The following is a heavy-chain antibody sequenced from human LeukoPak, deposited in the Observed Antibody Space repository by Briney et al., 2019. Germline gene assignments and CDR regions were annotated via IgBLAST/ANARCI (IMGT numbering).Heavy chain of an antibody. Sequence: SETLSLTCAVHGGSFSGYHWNWIRQSPGKGLEWMGEINDRGHTNYNPSLESRITISVDTSKKQFSLNLSSVTAADTAVYYCARDPTTVVTTPYYLDFWGQGTLVTVSS. V-gene: IGHV4-34*01. J-gene: IGHJ4*02. CDR2: INDRGHT. CDR1: GGSFSGYH. D-gene: IGHD4-23*01. CDR3: ARDPTTVVTTPYYLDF.